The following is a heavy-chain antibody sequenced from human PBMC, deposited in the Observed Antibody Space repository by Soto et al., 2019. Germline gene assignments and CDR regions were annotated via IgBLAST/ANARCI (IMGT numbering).Heavy chain of an antibody. D-gene: IGHD3-10*01. J-gene: IGHJ4*02. CDR3: AREWIWFGELRVFDY. CDR1: GFTFSSYG. V-gene: IGHV3-33*01. CDR2: IWYDGSNK. Sequence: GGSLRLSCAASGFTFSSYGMHWVRQAPGKGLEWVAVIWYDGSNKYYADSVKGRFTISRDNSKNTLYLQMNSLRAEDTAVYYCAREWIWFGELRVFDYWGQGTLVTVSS.